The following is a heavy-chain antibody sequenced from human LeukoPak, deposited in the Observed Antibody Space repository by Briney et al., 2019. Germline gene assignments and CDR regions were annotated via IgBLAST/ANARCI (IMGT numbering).Heavy chain of an antibody. J-gene: IGHJ4*02. CDR3: ARRPRNSGSDDGPSGLDY. CDR2: INHSGST. D-gene: IGHD1-26*01. Sequence: SETLSLTCAVYVDSFSDFYWTWIRQPPGKGLEWLGEINHSGSTNYNPSLKSRVTISVDTSKNQFSLKLTSVTAADTAVYYCARRPRNSGSDDGPSGLDYWGQGTRVTVSS. CDR1: VDSFSDFY. V-gene: IGHV4-34*01.